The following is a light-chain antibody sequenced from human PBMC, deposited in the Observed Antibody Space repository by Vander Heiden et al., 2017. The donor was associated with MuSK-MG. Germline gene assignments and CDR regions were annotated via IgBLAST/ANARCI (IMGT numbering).Light chain of an antibody. CDR1: RDITSS. J-gene: IGKJ1*01. CDR2: AAS. V-gene: IGKV1-NL1*01. Sequence: DVPMTQSPSSLSASVGDRATITCRASRDITSSLAWYQQKPGKAPKLLLFAASRLESGVPSRFSGSGSGTDYTLTVSSLQPEDFATYYCQQYDMTPQTFGQGTKVEIK. CDR3: QQYDMTPQT.